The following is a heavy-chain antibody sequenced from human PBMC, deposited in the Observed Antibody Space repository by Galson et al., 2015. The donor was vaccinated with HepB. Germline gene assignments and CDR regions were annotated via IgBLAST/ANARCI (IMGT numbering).Heavy chain of an antibody. Sequence: SLRLSCAASGFTFRSYGMHWVRQAPGKGLEWVAVISYDRSNKNYADSVKGRFTISRDNSKNTLYLQMNSLRADDTAVYYCAKDEGQGSYTFLDYWGQGTLVTVSS. V-gene: IGHV3-30*18. CDR3: AKDEGQGSYTFLDY. J-gene: IGHJ4*02. CDR2: ISYDRSNK. D-gene: IGHD1-26*01. CDR1: GFTFRSYG.